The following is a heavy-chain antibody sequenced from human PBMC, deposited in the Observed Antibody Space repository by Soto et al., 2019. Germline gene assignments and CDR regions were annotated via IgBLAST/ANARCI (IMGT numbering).Heavy chain of an antibody. CDR3: ERGEATMVRGVITGYGMDV. Sequence: GASVKVSCKASGGTFSSYAISWVRQAPGQGLEWMGGIIPIFGTANYAQKFQGRVTITADESTSTAYMELSSLRSEDTAVYYCERGEATMVRGVITGYGMDVWGQGTTVTLTS. CDR1: GGTFSSYA. J-gene: IGHJ6*02. D-gene: IGHD3-10*01. CDR2: IIPIFGTA. V-gene: IGHV1-69*13.